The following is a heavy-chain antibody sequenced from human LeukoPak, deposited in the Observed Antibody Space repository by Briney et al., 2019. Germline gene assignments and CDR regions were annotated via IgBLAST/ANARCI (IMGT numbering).Heavy chain of an antibody. V-gene: IGHV3-7*01. CDR1: GLTFNKYW. J-gene: IGHJ4*02. D-gene: IGHD1-26*01. Sequence: GGSLRLSCAAFGLTFNKYWMSWVRQAPGKGLEWVANIKQDGSEKYYVDSVKGRFTISRDNAKNSLYLQMNSLRAEDTAVYYCARRRYSGSSQHFDYWGQGTLVTVSS. CDR3: ARRRYSGSSQHFDY. CDR2: IKQDGSEK.